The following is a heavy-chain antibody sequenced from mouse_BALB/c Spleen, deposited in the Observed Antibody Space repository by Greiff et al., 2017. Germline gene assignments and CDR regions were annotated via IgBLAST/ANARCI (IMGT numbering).Heavy chain of an antibody. Sequence: DVMLVESGGGLVKPGGSLKLSCAASGFTFSSYAMSWVRQTPEKRLEWVASISSGGSTYYPDSVKGRFTISRDNARNILYLQMSSLRSEDTAMYYCAREKNRYDVYYAMDYWGQGTSVTVSS. J-gene: IGHJ4*01. CDR3: AREKNRYDVYYAMDY. CDR1: GFTFSSYA. CDR2: ISSGGST. V-gene: IGHV5-6-5*01. D-gene: IGHD2-14*01.